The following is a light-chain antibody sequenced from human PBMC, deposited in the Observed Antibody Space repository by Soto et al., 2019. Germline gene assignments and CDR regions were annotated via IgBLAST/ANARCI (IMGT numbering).Light chain of an antibody. CDR1: SSDVGGYNY. CDR3: SSYTSSTFYV. J-gene: IGLJ1*01. Sequence: QSFLTQPAAVSGSAGRSITISCTGTSSDVGGYNYVSWYQQHPGKAPKLMIYEVSNRPSGVSNRSSGSKSGNTASLTISGLQAEDEADYYCSSYTSSTFYVFGTGTKVTVL. CDR2: EVS. V-gene: IGLV2-14*01.